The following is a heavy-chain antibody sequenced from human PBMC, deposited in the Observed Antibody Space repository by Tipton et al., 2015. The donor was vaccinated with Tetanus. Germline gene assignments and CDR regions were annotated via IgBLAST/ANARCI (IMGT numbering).Heavy chain of an antibody. D-gene: IGHD1-14*01. Sequence: TLSLTCAVYGGSFSGCYWSWIRQPPGKGLEWIGEINHSGSTNYNPSLKSRVTISVDTSKNQFSLKLSSVTAADTAVYYCARVGRKGYWGQGTLVTVSS. CDR2: INHSGST. CDR3: ARVGRKGY. CDR1: GGSFSGCY. V-gene: IGHV4-34*01. J-gene: IGHJ4*02.